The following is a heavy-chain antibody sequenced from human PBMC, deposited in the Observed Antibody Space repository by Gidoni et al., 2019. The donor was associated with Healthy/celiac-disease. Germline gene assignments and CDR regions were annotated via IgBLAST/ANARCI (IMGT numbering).Heavy chain of an antibody. CDR3: AKDYWRAARSAFDI. CDR1: GFTFSSYA. Sequence: VQLLESGGGLAQPGGALRLSCAASGFTFSSYAMRLVRQAPGTGLDWVAAISGSGGSTYYAYSVKVLFTISRDNSKNTLYLQMNSLRAQDTAVYYCAKDYWRAARSAFDIWGQGTMVTVSS. CDR2: ISGSGGST. D-gene: IGHD6-6*01. J-gene: IGHJ3*02. V-gene: IGHV3-23*01.